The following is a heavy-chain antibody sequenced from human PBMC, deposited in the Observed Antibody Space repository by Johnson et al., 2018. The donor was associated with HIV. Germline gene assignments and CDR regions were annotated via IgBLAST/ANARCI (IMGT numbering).Heavy chain of an antibody. Sequence: VQLVESGGGLVQPGGSLRLSCAASGFTFSSYDMHWVRQATGKGLEWVSAIGTAGDTYYPGSVKGRFTISRENAKNSLYLQMNSLRAGDTAVYYCARGDYGGNLDAFDIWGQGTMVTVPS. V-gene: IGHV3-13*01. J-gene: IGHJ3*02. CDR1: GFTFSSYD. CDR3: ARGDYGGNLDAFDI. CDR2: IGTAGDT. D-gene: IGHD4-23*01.